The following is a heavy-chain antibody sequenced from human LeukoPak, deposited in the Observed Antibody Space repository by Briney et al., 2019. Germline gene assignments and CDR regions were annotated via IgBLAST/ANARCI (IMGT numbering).Heavy chain of an antibody. CDR2: IGTAGDT. CDR3: TRVKRNGDYDVFDI. CDR1: GFTFSSYD. V-gene: IGHV3-13*01. Sequence: PGGSLRLSCAASGFTFSSYDMHWVRQATGKGLEWVSAIGTAGDTYYLGSVKGRFTISRENAKNSLYLQMNSLRAGDTAVYYCTRVKRNGDYDVFDIWGQGTMVTVSS. J-gene: IGHJ3*02. D-gene: IGHD4-17*01.